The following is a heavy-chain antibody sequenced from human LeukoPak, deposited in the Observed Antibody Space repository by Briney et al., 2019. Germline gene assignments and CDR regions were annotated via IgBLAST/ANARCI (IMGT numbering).Heavy chain of an antibody. CDR3: ARGVTSARTYYYYMDV. Sequence: GASVKVSCKASGYTFTSYDINWVREATGQGLEWMGWMNPNSGNTGYAQKFQGRVTMTRNTSISTAYMELSSLRSEDTAVYYCARGVTSARTYYYYMDVWGKGTTVTVSS. J-gene: IGHJ6*03. V-gene: IGHV1-8*01. D-gene: IGHD6-6*01. CDR2: MNPNSGNT. CDR1: GYTFTSYD.